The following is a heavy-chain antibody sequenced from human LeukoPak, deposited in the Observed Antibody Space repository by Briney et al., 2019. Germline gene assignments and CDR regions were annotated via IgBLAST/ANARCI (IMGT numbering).Heavy chain of an antibody. CDR2: IYPRDGST. CDR1: GYTFTSNY. CDR3: ARDQEGFGY. J-gene: IGHJ4*02. Sequence: VASVKVSCKASGYTFTSNYIHWVRQAPGQGLEWMGMIYPRDGSTSYAQKFQGRVTVTRDTSTSTVHMELSGLRSEDTAVYYCARDQEGFGYWGQGTQVTVSS. V-gene: IGHV1-46*01.